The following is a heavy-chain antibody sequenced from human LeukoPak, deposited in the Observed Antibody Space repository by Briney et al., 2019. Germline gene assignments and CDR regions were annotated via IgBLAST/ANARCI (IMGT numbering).Heavy chain of an antibody. J-gene: IGHJ1*01. CDR3: AGVVLTNAEYFQH. D-gene: IGHD3-22*01. Sequence: SVKVSCKASGGTFSSYAISWVRQAPRQGLEWMGRIIPIFGTANYAQKFQGRVTITTDESTSTAYMELSSLRSEDTAVYYRAGVVLTNAEYFQHWGQGTLVTVSS. CDR2: IIPIFGTA. CDR1: GGTFSSYA. V-gene: IGHV1-69*05.